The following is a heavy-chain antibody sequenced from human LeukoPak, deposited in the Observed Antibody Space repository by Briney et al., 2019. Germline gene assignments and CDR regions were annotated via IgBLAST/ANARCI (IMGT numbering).Heavy chain of an antibody. J-gene: IGHJ6*03. CDR2: IYTSGST. CDR1: GGSISSYY. V-gene: IGHV4-4*07. CDR3: ARSRLANAMDV. Sequence: PSETLSLTCTVSGGSISSYYWSWIRQPAGKGLEWIGRIYTSGSTNYNSSLKSRVTISVDTSKNQFSLKLSSVTAADTAVYYCARSRLANAMDVWGKGTTVTVSS.